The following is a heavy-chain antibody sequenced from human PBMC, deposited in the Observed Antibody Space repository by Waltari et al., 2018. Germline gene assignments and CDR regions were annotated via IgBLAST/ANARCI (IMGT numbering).Heavy chain of an antibody. J-gene: IGHJ4*02. CDR2: IKQDGSEK. Sequence: EVQLVESGGGLVQPGGSLRLSCAASGFTFSSYWMSWVRQAPGKGLEWVANIKQDGSEKYYVDSVKGRFTISRDNAKNSLYLQMNSLRAEDTAVYYCARGGIVGATWDDYWGQGTLVTVSS. CDR3: ARGGIVGATWDDY. D-gene: IGHD1-26*01. CDR1: GFTFSSYW. V-gene: IGHV3-7*04.